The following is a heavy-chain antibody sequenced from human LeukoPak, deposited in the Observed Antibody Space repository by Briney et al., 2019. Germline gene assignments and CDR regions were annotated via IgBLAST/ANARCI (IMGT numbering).Heavy chain of an antibody. Sequence: ASVKVSCKASGGTFISYAISWVRQAPGQGLEWMGGIIPIFGTANYAQKFQGRVTITADESTSTAYMELSSLRSEDTAVYYCARDRIHYGSGSYYLDYWGQGTLVTVSS. CDR1: GGTFISYA. CDR3: ARDRIHYGSGSYYLDY. D-gene: IGHD3-10*01. J-gene: IGHJ4*02. V-gene: IGHV1-69*13. CDR2: IIPIFGTA.